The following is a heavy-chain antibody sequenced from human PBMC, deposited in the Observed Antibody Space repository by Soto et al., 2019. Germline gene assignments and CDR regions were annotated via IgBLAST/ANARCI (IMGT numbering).Heavy chain of an antibody. CDR2: ISAYNGNT. V-gene: IGHV1-18*01. Sequence: ASVKVSCKASGYTFTSYGISWVRQAPGQGLEWMGWISAYNGNTNYAQKPQGRVTMTTDTSTSTAYMELRSLRSDDTAVYYCAIFLPGIAVAGTKDNWFDPWGQGTLVTVSS. CDR1: GYTFTSYG. D-gene: IGHD6-19*01. CDR3: AIFLPGIAVAGTKDNWFDP. J-gene: IGHJ5*02.